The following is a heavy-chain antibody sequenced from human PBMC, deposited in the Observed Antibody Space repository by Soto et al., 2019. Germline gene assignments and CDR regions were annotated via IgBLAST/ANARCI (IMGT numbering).Heavy chain of an antibody. D-gene: IGHD3-3*01. CDR2: ISGGGDRT. CDR3: AKTPQHCDFPWFDP. Sequence: GGSLRLSCEASGFTFSSYAMSWIRQAPGKGLEWVSGISGGGDRTFYADSVKGRFTISKDKSKNTMNLQMDSLRADDTAIYFCAKTPQHCDFPWFDPWGQGTLVTVSS. J-gene: IGHJ5*02. CDR1: GFTFSSYA. V-gene: IGHV3-23*01.